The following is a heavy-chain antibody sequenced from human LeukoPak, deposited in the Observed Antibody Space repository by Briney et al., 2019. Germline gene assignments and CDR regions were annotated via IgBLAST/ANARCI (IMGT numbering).Heavy chain of an antibody. CDR2: ITSSSTYI. D-gene: IGHD1-26*01. CDR3: ARDPYSGSYGNYYYYYMDV. V-gene: IGHV3-21*01. J-gene: IGHJ6*03. Sequence: TGGSLRLSCAASGFTFSSYWMSWVRQAPGKGLEWVSSITSSSTYIYYADSVKGRFTISRDNAKNSLYLQMNSLRAEDTAVYYCARDPYSGSYGNYYYYYMDVWGKGTTVTISS. CDR1: GFTFSSYW.